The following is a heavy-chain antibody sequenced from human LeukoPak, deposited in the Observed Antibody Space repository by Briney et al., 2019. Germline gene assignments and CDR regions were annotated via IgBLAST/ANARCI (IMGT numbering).Heavy chain of an antibody. D-gene: IGHD2-2*02. V-gene: IGHV3-48*04. CDR3: ARDIPPMAHDAFDI. CDR1: GFTFSSYS. Sequence: PGGSLRLSCAASGFTFSSYSMDWVRQAPGKGLEWVSYISSSSSTIYYADSVKGRFTISRDNAKNSLYLQMNSLRAEDTAVYYCARDIPPMAHDAFDIWGQGTMVTVSS. CDR2: ISSSSSTI. J-gene: IGHJ3*02.